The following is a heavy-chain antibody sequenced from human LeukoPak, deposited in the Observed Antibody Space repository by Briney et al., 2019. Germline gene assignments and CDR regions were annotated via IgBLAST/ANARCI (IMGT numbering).Heavy chain of an antibody. Sequence: RASVKVSCKASGGTFSSYAISWVRQAPGQGLEWMGGIIPIFGTANYAQKFQGRVTITADKSTSTAYMELSSLRSEDTAVYYCAGELEYSSSSRGGAFDYWGQGTLVTVSS. CDR1: GGTFSSYA. CDR2: IIPIFGTA. D-gene: IGHD6-6*01. V-gene: IGHV1-69*06. CDR3: AGELEYSSSSRGGAFDY. J-gene: IGHJ4*02.